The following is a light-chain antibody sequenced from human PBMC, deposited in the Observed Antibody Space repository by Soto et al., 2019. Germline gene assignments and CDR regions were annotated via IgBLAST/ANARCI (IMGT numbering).Light chain of an antibody. V-gene: IGLV2-14*01. Sequence: QSALTQPASVSGSPGQSITISCSGTTNDIGGYNYVSWYQHHPGKVPKVIIYEVRNRPSGVSDRFSGSKSGNTASLTISGLQAEDEADYYCSSYTSSNALEVFGIGTKLTVL. CDR2: EVR. CDR3: SSYTSSNALEV. J-gene: IGLJ1*01. CDR1: TNDIGGYNY.